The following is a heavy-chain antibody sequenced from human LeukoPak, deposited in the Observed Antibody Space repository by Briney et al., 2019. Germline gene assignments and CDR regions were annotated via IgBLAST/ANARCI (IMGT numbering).Heavy chain of an antibody. V-gene: IGHV3-23*01. J-gene: IGHJ4*02. CDR3: AKDVIAYCSAGSCGAFDY. CDR2: ISGNGGST. D-gene: IGHD2-15*01. Sequence: GGSLRLSXEVSGFTFSNYAMSWVRQAPGKGLEWVSVISGNGGSTYYADSVKGRFTTSRDNSKNRLYLHMRSLRAEDTAVYYCAKDVIAYCSAGSCGAFDYWGQGTPVTVSS. CDR1: GFTFSNYA.